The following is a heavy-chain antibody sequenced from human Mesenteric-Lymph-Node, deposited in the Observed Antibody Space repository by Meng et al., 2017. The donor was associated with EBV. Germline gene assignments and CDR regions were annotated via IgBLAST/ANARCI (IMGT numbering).Heavy chain of an antibody. V-gene: IGHV4-34*01. CDR3: SIWDTGALQNY. CDR1: GASFSGHY. J-gene: IGHJ4*02. D-gene: IGHD5-18*01. Sequence: QVNLKEWGAGLLKPSEPSSLPCAAYGASFSGHYGGWMRQPPGKGLEWIGEIDPTGNTKYIPSLKSRVTISLDTSRNQLSLKLTSVTAADTAVYYCSIWDTGALQNYWGPGTLVTVSS. CDR2: IDPTGNT.